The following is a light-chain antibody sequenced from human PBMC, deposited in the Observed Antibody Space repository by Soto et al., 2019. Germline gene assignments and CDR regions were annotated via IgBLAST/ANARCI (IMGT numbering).Light chain of an antibody. CDR3: QQYKSYPWT. CDR2: AAS. CDR1: ESLIGW. Sequence: DIQLTQAPSSLSASVGDRVTISCRASESLIGWLAWYRQRPGSAPKLLISAASSLESGVPSRFTGAGSGTEFSLTITSLQPDDFGTYYCQQYKSYPWTFGQGTKVDLK. V-gene: IGKV1-5*01. J-gene: IGKJ1*01.